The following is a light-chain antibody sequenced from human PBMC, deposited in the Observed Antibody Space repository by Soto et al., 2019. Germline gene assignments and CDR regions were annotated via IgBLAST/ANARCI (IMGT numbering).Light chain of an antibody. J-gene: IGLJ1*01. Sequence: HSLLTQPPSVSGAPGQRVTISCTGSISNIGAGYDVHWYQQVPGTAPKLLIYDTYNRPSGVPDRISGSKSGTSASLAITGLQAEDEADYYCQSYDRSLSGYVFGTGTKVNVL. CDR2: DTY. CDR1: ISNIGAGYD. CDR3: QSYDRSLSGYV. V-gene: IGLV1-40*01.